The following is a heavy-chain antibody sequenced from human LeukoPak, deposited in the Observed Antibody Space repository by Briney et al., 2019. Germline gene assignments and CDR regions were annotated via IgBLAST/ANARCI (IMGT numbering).Heavy chain of an antibody. Sequence: PQTLSLTCTVSGGSISSGDYYWSWIRQPPGKGLEWIGYIYYSGSTYYNPSLKSRVTISVDTSKNQFSLKLSSVTAADTAVYYCASLARRYYDSSGYYFGYWGQGTLVTVSS. CDR2: IYYSGST. D-gene: IGHD3-22*01. J-gene: IGHJ4*02. CDR3: ASLARRYYDSSGYYFGY. CDR1: GGSISSGDYY. V-gene: IGHV4-30-4*01.